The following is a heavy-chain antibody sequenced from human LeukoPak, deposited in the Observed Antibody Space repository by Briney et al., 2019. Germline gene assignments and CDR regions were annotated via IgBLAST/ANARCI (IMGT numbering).Heavy chain of an antibody. V-gene: IGHV1-69*04. D-gene: IGHD6-19*01. CDR2: IIPTLGIA. J-gene: IGHJ4*02. Sequence: SVTVSCKASGGTFSSYSITWVRQAPGQGLEWMGRIIPTLGIANYAQKFQGRVTITADKSTSTAYMELSSLRSEDTAVYYCAGEEKRGVTVAGTAFDYWGQGTLVTVSS. CDR1: GGTFSSYS. CDR3: AGEEKRGVTVAGTAFDY.